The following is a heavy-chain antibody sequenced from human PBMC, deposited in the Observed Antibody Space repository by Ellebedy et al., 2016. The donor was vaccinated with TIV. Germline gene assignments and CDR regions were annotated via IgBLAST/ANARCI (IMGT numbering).Heavy chain of an antibody. CDR3: ARMYSSGSYYFDY. D-gene: IGHD6-19*01. Sequence: AASVKVSCKASGFTFTSSAMQWVRQARGQRLEWIGWIVVGSGNTNYAQKLQGRVTMTRDTSTSTVYMELSSLRSDDTAVYYCARMYSSGSYYFDYWGQGTLVTVSS. CDR2: IVVGSGNT. J-gene: IGHJ4*02. V-gene: IGHV1-58*02. CDR1: GFTFTSSA.